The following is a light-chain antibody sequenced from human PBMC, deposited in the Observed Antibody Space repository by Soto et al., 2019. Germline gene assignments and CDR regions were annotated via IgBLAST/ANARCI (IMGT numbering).Light chain of an antibody. CDR1: QSVNTN. CDR2: GAS. J-gene: IGKJ2*01. V-gene: IGKV3-15*01. CDR3: QQYQNWYT. Sequence: EIVMTQSPATLSVSPGERATLSCRASQSVNTNLAWYHQRPGQAPRLLIYGASTRATGVPARFSGSGSGTEFTLTISSLQSEDFAVYYCQQYQNWYTFGQGTKLEIK.